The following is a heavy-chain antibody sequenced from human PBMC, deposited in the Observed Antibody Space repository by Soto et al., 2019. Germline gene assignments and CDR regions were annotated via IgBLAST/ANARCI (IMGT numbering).Heavy chain of an antibody. Sequence: PGESLKISCKGSGYSFTSYWISWVRQMPGKGLEWMGRIDPSDSYTNYSPSFQGHVTISADKSISTAYLQWSSLKASDTAMYYCARVVRVGLAVAEAYFDYWGQGTLVTVSS. J-gene: IGHJ4*02. CDR1: GYSFTSYW. CDR3: ARVVRVGLAVAEAYFDY. D-gene: IGHD6-19*01. V-gene: IGHV5-10-1*01. CDR2: IDPSDSYT.